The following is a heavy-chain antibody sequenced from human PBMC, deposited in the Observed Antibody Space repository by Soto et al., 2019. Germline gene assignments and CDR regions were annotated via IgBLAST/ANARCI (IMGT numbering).Heavy chain of an antibody. CDR2: INHSGST. Sequence: PSETLSLTCAVYGGSFSGYYWRWIRQPPGKGLEWIGEINHSGSTNYNPSLKSRVTISVDTSKNQLSLKLSSVTAADTAVYYCARGNYYDSSGDGRWGQGTLVTVSS. CDR3: ARGNYYDSSGDGR. CDR1: GGSFSGYY. V-gene: IGHV4-34*01. D-gene: IGHD3-22*01. J-gene: IGHJ4*02.